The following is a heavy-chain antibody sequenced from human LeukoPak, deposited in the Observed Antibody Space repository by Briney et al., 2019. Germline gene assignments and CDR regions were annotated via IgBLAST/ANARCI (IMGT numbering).Heavy chain of an antibody. Sequence: GRSLRLSCAASGFTFSSYAMHWVRQAPGKGLEWVAVISSDGRDKHHAESVKGRFTISRDNSKNTLYLQTNSLRAEDTAVYYCARDLRRIAAYYFDFWGQGTLVTVSS. J-gene: IGHJ4*02. CDR3: ARDLRRIAAYYFDF. CDR1: GFTFSSYA. CDR2: ISSDGRDK. D-gene: IGHD6-25*01. V-gene: IGHV3-30*04.